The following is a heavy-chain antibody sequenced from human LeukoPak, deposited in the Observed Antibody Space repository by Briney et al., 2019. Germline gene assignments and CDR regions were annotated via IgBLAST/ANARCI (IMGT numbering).Heavy chain of an antibody. CDR2: ISGSGGST. CDR1: GFTFSSYG. D-gene: IGHD6-19*01. CDR3: AKNLLVSGGWYADWFDP. J-gene: IGHJ5*02. Sequence: GRSLRLSCAASGFTFSSYGMHWVRQAPGKGLEWVSAISGSGGSTYYADSVKGRFTISRDNSKNTLYLQMNSLRAEDTAVYYCAKNLLVSGGWYADWFDPWGQGTLVTVSS. V-gene: IGHV3-23*01.